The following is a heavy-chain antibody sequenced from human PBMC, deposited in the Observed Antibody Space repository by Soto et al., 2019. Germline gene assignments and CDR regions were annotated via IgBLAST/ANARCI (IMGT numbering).Heavy chain of an antibody. J-gene: IGHJ4*02. CDR2: MNEYGSER. CDR1: GFIFSNYW. CDR3: ARATGADKEDY. D-gene: IGHD3-10*01. V-gene: IGHV3-7*04. Sequence: GVSLRLSSSASGFIFSNYWRSWLRQAPGKGLEWVASMNEYGSERYYVDSVKGRFTISRDNAKNSLYLQMNSLRAEDTAVYYCARATGADKEDYWGQGTLVTVSS.